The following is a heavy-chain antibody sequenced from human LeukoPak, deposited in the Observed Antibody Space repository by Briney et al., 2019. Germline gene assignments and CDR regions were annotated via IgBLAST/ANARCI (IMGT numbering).Heavy chain of an antibody. CDR1: GGSISSSSYY. V-gene: IGHV4-39*07. CDR3: ARESSGWDPGD. D-gene: IGHD6-19*01. J-gene: IGHJ4*02. CDR2: IYYSGST. Sequence: SETLSLTCTVSGGSISSSSYYWGWIRQPPGKGLEWIGSIYYSGSTYYNPSLKSRVTISVDTSKNQFSLKLSSVTAADTAVYYCARESSGWDPGDWGQGTLVTVSS.